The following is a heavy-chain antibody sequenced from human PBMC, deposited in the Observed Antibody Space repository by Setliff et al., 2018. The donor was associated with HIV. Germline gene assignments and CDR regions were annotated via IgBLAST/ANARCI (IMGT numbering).Heavy chain of an antibody. CDR3: ARGRRYTYDFQY. V-gene: IGHV1-2*04. CDR2: INPNSGGT. D-gene: IGHD5-18*01. CDR1: GYTLTGYY. Sequence: ASFPFSCKASGYTLTGYYMHWVRQAPGQGLEWMGGINPNSGGTNDAQKFQGWVTMTRDTSTRTVYMELSSLTSGDTAVYYCARGRRYTYDFQYWGQGTLVTVSS. J-gene: IGHJ4*02.